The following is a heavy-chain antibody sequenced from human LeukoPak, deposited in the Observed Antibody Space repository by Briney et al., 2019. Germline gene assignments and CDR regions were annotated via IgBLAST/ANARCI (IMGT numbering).Heavy chain of an antibody. D-gene: IGHD6-6*01. CDR1: GASISSGDDY. J-gene: IGHJ4*02. CDR3: ARYSSSSGAFDY. CDR2: IYYSGTT. V-gene: IGHV4-30-4*01. Sequence: SETLSLTCTVSGASISSGDDYWSWIRQPPGKGLEWIGYIYYSGTTYYNPSLKSRVTISVDTSKNQFSLKVSSVTAADTAVYYCARYSSSSGAFDYCGQGTLVTVSS.